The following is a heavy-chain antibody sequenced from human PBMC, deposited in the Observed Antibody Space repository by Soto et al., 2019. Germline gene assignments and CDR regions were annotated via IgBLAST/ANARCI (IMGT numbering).Heavy chain of an antibody. CDR3: ARDSSGYYDSQGAFDI. D-gene: IGHD3-22*01. V-gene: IGHV3-13*01. CDR2: IDTTGDT. Sequence: GGSLRLSCAASGFTFSSYDMHWVHQATGKGLEWVSTIDTTGDTYYPGSVKGRFTISRENAKNSLYLQMNSLRAEDTAVYYCARDSSGYYDSQGAFDIWGLGTMVTVSS. J-gene: IGHJ3*02. CDR1: GFTFSSYD.